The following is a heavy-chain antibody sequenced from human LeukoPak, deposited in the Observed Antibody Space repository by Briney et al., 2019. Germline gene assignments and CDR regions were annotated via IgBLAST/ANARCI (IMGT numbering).Heavy chain of an antibody. V-gene: IGHV1-8*03. Sequence: GASVKVSCKASGYTFTSYDINWVRQATGQGLEWMGWMNPNGGNTGYAQKFQGRVTITRNTSISTAYMELSSLRSEDTAVYYCARTAVGHYYYYMDVWGKGTTVTVSS. D-gene: IGHD4-17*01. CDR3: ARTAVGHYYYYMDV. CDR2: MNPNGGNT. CDR1: GYTFTSYD. J-gene: IGHJ6*03.